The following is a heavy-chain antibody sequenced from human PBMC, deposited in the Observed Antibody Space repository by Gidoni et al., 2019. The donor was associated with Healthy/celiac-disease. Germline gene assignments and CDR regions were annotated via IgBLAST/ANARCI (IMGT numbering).Heavy chain of an antibody. Sequence: EVQLVESGGGLVKPGGSLRLSCAASGFTFSSYSMNWVRQAPGKGLEWVSSISSSSSYIYYADSVKGRFTISRDNAKNSLYLQMNSLRAEDTAVYYCARDGYCSGGSCYSTNYYYYYGMDVWGQGTTVTVSS. J-gene: IGHJ6*02. D-gene: IGHD2-15*01. CDR1: GFTFSSYS. CDR2: ISSSSSYI. V-gene: IGHV3-21*01. CDR3: ARDGYCSGGSCYSTNYYYYYGMDV.